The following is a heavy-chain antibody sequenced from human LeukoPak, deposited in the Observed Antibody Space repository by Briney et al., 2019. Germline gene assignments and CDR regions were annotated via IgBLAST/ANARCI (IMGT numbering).Heavy chain of an antibody. CDR1: GVSFDDYY. J-gene: IGHJ5*01. CDR3: TRMTTGHDS. Sequence: PSEPLSLTCAVSGVSFDDYYWAWVRQTPGKGLEWIGEINHSGYTNDSPSLKSRVTLSIDTSRKQFSLNLRSVTVADAGTYYCTRMTTGHDSWGQGTLVAVSS. D-gene: IGHD4-17*01. V-gene: IGHV4-34*01. CDR2: INHSGYT.